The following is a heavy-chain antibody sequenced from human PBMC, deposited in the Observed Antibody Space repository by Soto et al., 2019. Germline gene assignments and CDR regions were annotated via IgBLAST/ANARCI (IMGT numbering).Heavy chain of an antibody. CDR3: AREGAHSTGWYDYFDQ. CDR2: ISTYNGNT. Sequence: QVQLVQSGGEVKKPGASVNISCKATGYTFISYSITWVRQAPGQGRAWMGWISTYNGNTKYAQSLQGRVTLTRDTSTNTAFMEIRGLRSDDTAIYYCAREGAHSTGWYDYFDQWGQGTLVAVSS. D-gene: IGHD6-13*01. V-gene: IGHV1-18*04. CDR1: GYTFISYS. J-gene: IGHJ4*02.